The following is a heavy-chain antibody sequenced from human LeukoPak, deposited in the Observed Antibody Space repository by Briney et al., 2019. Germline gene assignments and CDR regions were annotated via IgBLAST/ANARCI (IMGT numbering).Heavy chain of an antibody. D-gene: IGHD4-17*01. CDR1: GGSVSSGSYY. V-gene: IGHV4-61*01. CDR3: ARDPTIDYGDRGGFDY. J-gene: IGHJ4*02. Sequence: SETLSLTCTVSGGSVSSGSYYWSWIRQPPGKGLEGIGYIYYSGSTNYNPSLKSRVTISVDTSKNQFSLKLSSVTAADTAVYYCARDPTIDYGDRGGFDYWGQGTLVTVSS. CDR2: IYYSGST.